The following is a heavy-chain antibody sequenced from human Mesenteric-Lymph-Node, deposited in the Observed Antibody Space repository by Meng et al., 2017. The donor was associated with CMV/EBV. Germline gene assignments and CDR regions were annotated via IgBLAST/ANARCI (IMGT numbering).Heavy chain of an antibody. V-gene: IGHV3-30-3*01. CDR3: ARGRHCTNSYCVFRYGLDV. CDR1: GFTFSNYA. CDR2: ISHDGNTS. Sequence: GESLKISCAASGFTFSNYAMHWVRQAPGKGLEWLAVISHDGNTSFHTDSMKGRFNISRDNSKNTVHLQISSLRPEDTAIYYCARGRHCTNSYCVFRYGLDVWGQGTTVTVSS. J-gene: IGHJ6*02. D-gene: IGHD2-8*01.